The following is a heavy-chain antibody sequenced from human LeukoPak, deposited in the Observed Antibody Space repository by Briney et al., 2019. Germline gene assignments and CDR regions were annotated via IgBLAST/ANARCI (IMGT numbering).Heavy chain of an antibody. CDR1: GFTFSSYW. CDR2: INIDGRSR. D-gene: IGHD1-26*01. Sequence: PGGSLRLSCVASGFTFSSYWMHWVRQAPGKGLVWVSRINIDGRSRSYADSVKGRFTISRDNAKNSLYLQMTSLRAEDTAVYYCTRDASGDTSSGPRMDVWGQGTTVTVS. CDR3: TRDASGDTSSGPRMDV. V-gene: IGHV3-74*01. J-gene: IGHJ6*02.